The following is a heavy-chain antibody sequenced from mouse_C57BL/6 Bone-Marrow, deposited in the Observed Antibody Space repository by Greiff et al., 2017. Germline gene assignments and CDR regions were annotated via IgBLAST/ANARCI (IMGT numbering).Heavy chain of an antibody. J-gene: IGHJ2*01. D-gene: IGHD1-1*01. CDR2: IYPSDSET. V-gene: IGHV1-61*01. CDR1: GYTFTSYW. CDR3: ARGEFTAVVDYFDY. Sequence: QVQLQQPGAELVRPGSSVKLSCKASGYTFTSYWMDWVKQRPGQGLEWIGNIYPSDSETHYNQKFKDKATLTVDKSSSTAYMQLSSLTSEDCAVYYCARGEFTAVVDYFDYWGQGTTLTVSS.